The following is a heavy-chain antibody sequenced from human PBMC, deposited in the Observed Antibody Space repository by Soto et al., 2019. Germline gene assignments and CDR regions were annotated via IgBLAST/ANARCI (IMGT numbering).Heavy chain of an antibody. CDR3: ATGGSSLITGTTLESYWFDP. CDR1: GYTLTELS. J-gene: IGHJ5*02. D-gene: IGHD1-20*01. V-gene: IGHV1-24*01. CDR2: FDPEDGET. Sequence: GDSGKVCFKVSGYTLTELSMHLVRQAPGKGLEWMGGFDPEDGETIYAQKFQGRVTMTEDTSTDTAYMELSSLRSEDTAVYYCATGGSSLITGTTLESYWFDPWGQGTMVTVSS.